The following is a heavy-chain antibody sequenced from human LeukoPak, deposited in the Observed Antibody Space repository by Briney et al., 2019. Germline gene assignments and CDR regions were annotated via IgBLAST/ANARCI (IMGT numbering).Heavy chain of an antibody. CDR2: IYYSGST. J-gene: IGHJ4*02. Sequence: PSETLSLTCTVSGGSISSSSYYWGWIRQPPGKGLEWIGSIYYSGSTYYNPSLKSRVTISVDTSKNQFSLKLSSVTAADTAVYYCARGDYSSSWYVLDYWGQGTLVTVSS. CDR1: GGSISSSSYY. V-gene: IGHV4-39*07. CDR3: ARGDYSSSWYVLDY. D-gene: IGHD6-13*01.